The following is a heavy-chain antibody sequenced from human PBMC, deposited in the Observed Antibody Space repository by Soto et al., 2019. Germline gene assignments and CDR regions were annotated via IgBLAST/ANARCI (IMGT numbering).Heavy chain of an antibody. CDR3: VGVDGYSYGYSFDY. J-gene: IGHJ4*01. CDR2: VYYTGST. CDR1: GGSLRSGEYY. V-gene: IGHV4-30-4*01. D-gene: IGHD5-18*01. Sequence: SETLSLTCTVSGGSLRSGEYYWTWIRQPPGKGLEWIGYVYYTGSTNYNPSLKSRVTMSVDTSKNQFSLKLSSVTAADTAVYYCVGVDGYSYGYSFDYWGHGTLVTVSS.